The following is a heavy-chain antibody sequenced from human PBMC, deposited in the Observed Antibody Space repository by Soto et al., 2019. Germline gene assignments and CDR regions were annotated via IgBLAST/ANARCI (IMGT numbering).Heavy chain of an antibody. CDR3: AKDKGVGSSSYFDWFDP. V-gene: IGHV3-23*01. D-gene: IGHD6-6*01. Sequence: GGSLRLSCAASGFTFSSYAMSWVRQAPGKGLEWVSAISGSGGSTYYADSVKGRFTISRDNSKNTLYLQMNSLKAEDTAVYYCAKDKGVGSSSYFDWFDPWGQGTLVTVSS. J-gene: IGHJ5*02. CDR2: ISGSGGST. CDR1: GFTFSSYA.